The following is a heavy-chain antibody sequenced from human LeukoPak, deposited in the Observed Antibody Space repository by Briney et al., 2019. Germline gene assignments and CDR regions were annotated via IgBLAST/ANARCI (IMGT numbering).Heavy chain of an antibody. CDR3: ARHDRGVGYFDY. V-gene: IGHV5-51*01. Sequence: AGGAPKISRKGSGYSFTSYWIGWVREMPEKRLGWRGIIYPGDSDTRSRPPFQGQATIPADKPIPTAYLPWTALYASDSPRYYVARHDRGVGYFDYWGQGTLVTVSS. CDR2: IYPGDSDT. D-gene: IGHD2-15*01. J-gene: IGHJ4*02. CDR1: GYSFTSYW.